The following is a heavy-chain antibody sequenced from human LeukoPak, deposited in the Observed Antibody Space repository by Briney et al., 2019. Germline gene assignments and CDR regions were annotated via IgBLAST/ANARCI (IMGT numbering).Heavy chain of an antibody. CDR3: ARGSSSGWYDWFDP. CDR1: GYTFTSYG. J-gene: IGHJ5*02. D-gene: IGHD6-19*01. V-gene: IGHV1-18*04. CDR2: ISAYNGNT. Sequence: ASVKVSCKASGYTFTSYGISWVRQAPGHPLKWMGWISAYNGNTNYAQKLQGRVTMTTDTSTSTAYMELRSLRSDDAAVYYCARGSSSGWYDWFDPWGQGTLVTVSS.